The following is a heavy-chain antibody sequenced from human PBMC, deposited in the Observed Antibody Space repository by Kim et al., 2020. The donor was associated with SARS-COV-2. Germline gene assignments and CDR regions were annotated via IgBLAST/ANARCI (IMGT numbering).Heavy chain of an antibody. Sequence: SETLSLTCTVSGASISSYYWSWIRQPPGKGLEWIGYVYYTGGTNYNPSLKSRVTISVDTSKNQISLNLNSVTAADTAVYYCAREVRSISSAPDYWGQGTLVTVSS. V-gene: IGHV4-59*01. CDR2: VYYTGGT. J-gene: IGHJ4*02. D-gene: IGHD6-6*01. CDR3: AREVRSISSAPDY. CDR1: GASISSYY.